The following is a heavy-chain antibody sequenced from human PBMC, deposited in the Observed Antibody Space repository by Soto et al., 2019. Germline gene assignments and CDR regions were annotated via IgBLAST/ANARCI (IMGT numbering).Heavy chain of an antibody. Sequence: SXKVSFKAAGYTXSSYGISLVRQAPGQGLEWMGWISDYNGNANYAQKLQGRVTMTTDTYTSTAYMEMRSMRSHDKAVYYCASLAAAVGWFDPWGQGTLGTVSS. CDR3: ASLAAAVGWFDP. J-gene: IGHJ5*02. CDR2: ISDYNGNA. D-gene: IGHD6-13*01. CDR1: GYTXSSYG. V-gene: IGHV1-18*01.